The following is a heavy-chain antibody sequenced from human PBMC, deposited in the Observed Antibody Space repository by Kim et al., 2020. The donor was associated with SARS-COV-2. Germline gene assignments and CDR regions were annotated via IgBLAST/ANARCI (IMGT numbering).Heavy chain of an antibody. J-gene: IGHJ1*01. D-gene: IGHD3-10*01. CDR1: GFTFSDYA. Sequence: GGSMRLPCAASGFTFSDYAMHWVRQAPGKGLAWVADIRYDGINKYYAESVQGRFTISRDNSKNTVYLQMSSLRVDDTGVYYCAREAGDDGFAVGGQGTTGTASS. CDR3: AREAGDDGFAV. V-gene: IGHV3-33*01. CDR2: IRYDGINK.